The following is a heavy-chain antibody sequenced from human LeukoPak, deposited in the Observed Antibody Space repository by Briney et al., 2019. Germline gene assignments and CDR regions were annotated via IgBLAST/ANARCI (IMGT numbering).Heavy chain of an antibody. D-gene: IGHD1-26*01. CDR2: INSDGSST. CDR1: GFTFSSYW. CDR3: ARAVRWELLYYYYYMDV. V-gene: IGHV3-74*01. Sequence: GGSLRLSCAASGFTFSSYWMHWVRQAPGKGLVWVSRINSDGSSTSHADSVKGRFTISRDNAKNTLYLQMNSLRAEDTAVYYCARAVRWELLYYYYYMDVWGKGTTVTVSS. J-gene: IGHJ6*03.